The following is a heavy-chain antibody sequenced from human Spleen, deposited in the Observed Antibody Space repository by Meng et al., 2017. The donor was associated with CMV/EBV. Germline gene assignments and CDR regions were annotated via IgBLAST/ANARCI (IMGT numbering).Heavy chain of an antibody. V-gene: IGHV3-21*01. CDR3: ARGGAFYGMDV. CDR2: ISSSSYI. Sequence: GGSLRLSCAASGFTFSSYSMNWVRQAPGKGLEWVSSISSSSYIYYADSVKGRFTISRDNAKNSLYLQMNSLRAEDTAVYYCARGGAFYGMDVWGQGTTVTVSS. J-gene: IGHJ6*02. CDR1: GFTFSSYS.